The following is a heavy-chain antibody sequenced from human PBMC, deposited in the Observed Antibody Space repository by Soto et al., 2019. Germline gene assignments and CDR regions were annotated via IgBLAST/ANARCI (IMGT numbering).Heavy chain of an antibody. Sequence: QVQLQQWGAGLLKPSETLSLTCAVYGGSFSGYQWSWIRQTPGKGLEWIGGSNDNGNINYNPSLKSRVTIFLDTPKKQISLKLSSVTAADTAGYYCARGLILWFGELSRRGGYYYYVDVWGKGTTVIVSS. CDR2: SNDNGNI. CDR3: ARGLILWFGELSRRGGYYYYVDV. D-gene: IGHD3-10*01. J-gene: IGHJ6*03. V-gene: IGHV4-34*01. CDR1: GGSFSGYQ.